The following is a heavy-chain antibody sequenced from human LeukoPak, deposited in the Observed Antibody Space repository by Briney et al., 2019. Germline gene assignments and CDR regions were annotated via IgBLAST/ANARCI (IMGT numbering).Heavy chain of an antibody. J-gene: IGHJ4*01. CDR1: GFTFSSYG. D-gene: IGHD2-2*01. Sequence: GGSLRLSCAASGFTFSSYGMHWVRQAPGKGLEWVAVISYDGSNKYYADSVKGRFTISRDNSKNTLYLQMISLRAEDTAVYYCAKDQCSSTSCLYFDYWGHGTLVTVSS. CDR3: AKDQCSSTSCLYFDY. CDR2: ISYDGSNK. V-gene: IGHV3-30*18.